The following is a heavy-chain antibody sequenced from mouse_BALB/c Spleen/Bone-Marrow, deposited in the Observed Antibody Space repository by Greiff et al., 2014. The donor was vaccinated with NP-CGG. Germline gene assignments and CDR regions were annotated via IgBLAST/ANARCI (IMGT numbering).Heavy chain of an antibody. J-gene: IGHJ2*01. Sequence: EVMLVESGGGLVQPGGSLRLSCATSGFTFTDYYMNWVRQPPEKALEWLGFIRNKAYSYTTEYSASVKGRFTISRDNSQSILYLQMNTLRAEDSATYYCARDMGGLLFDYWGQGTTLTVSS. CDR1: GFTFTDYY. CDR3: ARDMGGLLFDY. CDR2: IRNKAYSYTT. V-gene: IGHV7-3*02. D-gene: IGHD2-3*01.